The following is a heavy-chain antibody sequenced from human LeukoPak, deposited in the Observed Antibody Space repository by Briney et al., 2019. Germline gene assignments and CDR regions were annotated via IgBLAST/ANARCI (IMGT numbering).Heavy chain of an antibody. CDR3: ARVRVGDRSLDY. J-gene: IGHJ4*02. D-gene: IGHD1-26*01. V-gene: IGHV4-34*01. CDR2: INHSGPT. CDR1: GGSFSGYY. Sequence: SETLSLTCAVSGGSFSGYYWSWSRPPPGKGLGWIGEINHSGPTTYNPSLKSRVTISVDTSQNQFSLKLSSVTAAHTAVYYCARVRVGDRSLDYWGQGTLVTVPP.